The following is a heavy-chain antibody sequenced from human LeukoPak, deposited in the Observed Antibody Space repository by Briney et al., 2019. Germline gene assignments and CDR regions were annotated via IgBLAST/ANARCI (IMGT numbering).Heavy chain of an antibody. Sequence: SETLSLTCSVSGYSINSGYHWGWIRQPPGKGLEWIAIMHHTGSTHYNPSLQSRVTISIDTSKNHFSLKLSSVTAADTAVYYCARDGHRDGYSVYYYYMDVWGKGTTVTVSS. D-gene: IGHD5-24*01. J-gene: IGHJ6*03. CDR2: MHHTGST. V-gene: IGHV4-38-2*02. CDR3: ARDGHRDGYSVYYYYMDV. CDR1: GYSINSGYH.